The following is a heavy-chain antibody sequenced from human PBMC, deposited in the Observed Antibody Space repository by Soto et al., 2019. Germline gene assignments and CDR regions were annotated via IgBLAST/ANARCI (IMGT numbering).Heavy chain of an antibody. J-gene: IGHJ4*02. CDR3: ARSLLQGDF. V-gene: IGHV1-46*01. D-gene: IGHD2-21*01. CDR1: GYTFVHYY. CDR2: INPNCGST. Sequence: QVQLVQSGAEVKKPGASVKISCKASGYTFVHYYIPWVRQPPGQGLEWMAIINPNCGSTNYAQKFSGSDTVTSDTSTSTVAMELNSLESDASAVYFCARSLLQGDFWGQGSLVTVSS.